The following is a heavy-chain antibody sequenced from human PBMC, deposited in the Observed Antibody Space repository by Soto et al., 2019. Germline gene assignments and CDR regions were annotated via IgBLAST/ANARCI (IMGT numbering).Heavy chain of an antibody. J-gene: IGHJ4*02. V-gene: IGHV4-34*01. Sequence: QVQLQQWGAGLLKPSETLSLTCAVYGGSFSGYYWSWIRQPPGKGLEWIGEINHSGSTNYNPSLKSRVTISVDTAKNQFSLQLSSVTAADTAVYYCARVPVGYCSGGSCHCDYWGQGSLVTFSS. CDR3: ARVPVGYCSGGSCHCDY. CDR2: INHSGST. D-gene: IGHD2-15*01. CDR1: GGSFSGYY.